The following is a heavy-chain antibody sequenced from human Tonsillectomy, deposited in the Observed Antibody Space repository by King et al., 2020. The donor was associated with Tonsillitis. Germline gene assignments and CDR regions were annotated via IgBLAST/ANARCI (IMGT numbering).Heavy chain of an antibody. CDR1: GFTFSTYG. CDR2: ISYDGSNK. Sequence: VQLVESGGGVVQPGRSLRLSCAASGFTFSTYGIHWVRQAPGKGLEWVALISYDGSNKYYADPVRGRFTISRDTSKNTVYLQMNSLRAEDTAVYYCARAYYYDTSRTPDYWGQGTLITVS. V-gene: IGHV3-33*05. J-gene: IGHJ4*02. CDR3: ARAYYYDTSRTPDY. D-gene: IGHD3-22*01.